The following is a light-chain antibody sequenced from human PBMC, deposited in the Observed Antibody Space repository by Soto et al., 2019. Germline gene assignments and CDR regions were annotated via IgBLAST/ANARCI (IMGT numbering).Light chain of an antibody. CDR1: QSVSSNH. J-gene: IGKJ1*01. CDR3: QQYGSSLTWT. Sequence: DIVWTQSPGTLSLSPGERATLSCRASQSVSSNHLAWYQQKPGQAPRLLIYGGSSRATGIPVRFSGSGSGTDFTLTISGREPEDFAVYYCQQYGSSLTWTFGRGTKVDIK. CDR2: GGS. V-gene: IGKV3-20*01.